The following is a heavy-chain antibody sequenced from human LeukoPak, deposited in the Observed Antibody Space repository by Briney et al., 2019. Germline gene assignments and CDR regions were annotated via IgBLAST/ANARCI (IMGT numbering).Heavy chain of an antibody. CDR3: AREPLITMVRGVIPRGAFDI. V-gene: IGHV4-31*03. CDR1: GGSISSGGYY. J-gene: IGHJ3*02. Sequence: SETLSLTCTVSGGSISSGGYYWSWIRQHPGKGLEWIGYIYYSGSTYYNPSLKSRVTISVDTSKNQFSLKLSSVTAADTAVYYCAREPLITMVRGVIPRGAFDIWGQGTMVTVSS. CDR2: IYYSGST. D-gene: IGHD3-10*01.